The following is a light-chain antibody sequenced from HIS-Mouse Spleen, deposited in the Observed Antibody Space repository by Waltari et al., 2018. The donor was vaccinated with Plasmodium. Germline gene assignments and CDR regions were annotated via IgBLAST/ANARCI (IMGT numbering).Light chain of an antibody. V-gene: IGLV2-14*03. J-gene: IGLJ2*01. CDR3: SSYTSSSTHGV. CDR2: DVS. Sequence: QSALTQPASVSGSPGQSITISCTGTSSDVGGSNYVSWYQQHPGKAPKLMIYDVSNRPSGVTNRLSGSKSGNTASLTISGLQAEDEADYYCSSYTSSSTHGVFGGGTKLTVL. CDR1: SSDVGGSNY.